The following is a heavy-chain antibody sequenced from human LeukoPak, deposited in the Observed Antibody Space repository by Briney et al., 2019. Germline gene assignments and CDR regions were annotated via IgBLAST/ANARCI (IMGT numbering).Heavy chain of an antibody. D-gene: IGHD3-22*01. J-gene: IGHJ4*02. CDR3: ASTHYARYYDSSGPRDY. Sequence: SQTLSLTCTVSGGSISSGSYYWSWIRQPAGKGLEWIGRIYTSGSTNYNPSLKSRVTMSVDTSKNQFSLKLSSVTAADTAVYYCASTHYARYYDSSGPRDYWGQGTLVTVSS. CDR2: IYTSGST. CDR1: GGSISSGSYY. V-gene: IGHV4-61*02.